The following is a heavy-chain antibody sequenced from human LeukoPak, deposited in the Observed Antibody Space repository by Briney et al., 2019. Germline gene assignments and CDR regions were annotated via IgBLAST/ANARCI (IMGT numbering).Heavy chain of an antibody. CDR2: ISSSSSYI. CDR1: GFTFSSYS. Sequence: GGSLRLSCAASGFTFSSYSMNWVRQAPGKGLEWVSSISSSSSYIYYADSVKGRFTISRDNAKNSLYLQMNSLRAEDTAVYYCARDLYYYDSSGYYYERGAFDYWGQGTLVTVSS. D-gene: IGHD3-22*01. J-gene: IGHJ4*02. V-gene: IGHV3-21*01. CDR3: ARDLYYYDSSGYYYERGAFDY.